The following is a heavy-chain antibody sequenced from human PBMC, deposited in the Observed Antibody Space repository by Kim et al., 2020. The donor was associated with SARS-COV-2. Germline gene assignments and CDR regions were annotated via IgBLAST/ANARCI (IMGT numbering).Heavy chain of an antibody. CDR2: IYSGGST. CDR3: ARDYYDILTGYYYFDY. D-gene: IGHD3-9*01. V-gene: IGHV3-53*01. CDR1: GFTVSSNY. J-gene: IGHJ4*02. Sequence: EGSLRLSCAASGFTVSSNYMSWVRQAPGKGLEWVSVIYSGGSTYYADSVKGRFTISRDNSKNTLYLQMNSLRAEDTAVYYCARDYYDILTGYYYFDYWGQGTLVTVSS.